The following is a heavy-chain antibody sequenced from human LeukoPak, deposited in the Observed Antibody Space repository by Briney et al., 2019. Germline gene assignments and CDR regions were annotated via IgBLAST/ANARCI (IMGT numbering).Heavy chain of an antibody. CDR2: IYNTGTT. Sequence: SETLSLTCTVSGGSISRSSYYWGRIRQPPGRGLEWIGSIYNTGTTYYNSSLKSRVTISVDTSKNQFSLKLSSVTAADTAVYYCARGYCTNGVCQSPHTWFDPWGQGTLVTVSS. CDR3: ARGYCTNGVCQSPHTWFDP. J-gene: IGHJ5*02. CDR1: GGSISRSSYY. D-gene: IGHD2-8*01. V-gene: IGHV4-39*07.